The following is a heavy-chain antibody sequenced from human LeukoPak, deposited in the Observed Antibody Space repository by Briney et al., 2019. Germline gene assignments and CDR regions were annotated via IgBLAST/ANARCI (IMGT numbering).Heavy chain of an antibody. V-gene: IGHV3-30*02. CDR1: GFTFSTYD. Sequence: PGGSLRLSCAASGFTFSTYDMHWVRQAPGKGLEWVAFIRHDGSNKYYADSVKGRFAISRDNSKNTLYLQMNSLRAEDTAVYYCAKLPMPTMVRGVIEFLDYWGQGTLVTVSS. CDR3: AKLPMPTMVRGVIEFLDY. D-gene: IGHD3-10*01. J-gene: IGHJ4*02. CDR2: IRHDGSNK.